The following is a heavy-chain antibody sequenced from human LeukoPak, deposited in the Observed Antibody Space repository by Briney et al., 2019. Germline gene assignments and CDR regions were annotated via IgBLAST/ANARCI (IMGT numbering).Heavy chain of an antibody. D-gene: IGHD3-22*01. CDR3: ARGGYYDIFSD. Sequence: GGSLRLSCAAYGFTFSSYAMSWIRQAPGKGLEWVSAISGSGGSTYYPDSVKCRFTISRDNSKNTLYLQMNSLRAEDTAVYYCARGGYYDIFSDWGQGTLFTVSS. J-gene: IGHJ4*02. CDR2: ISGSGGST. CDR1: GFTFSSYA. V-gene: IGHV3-23*01.